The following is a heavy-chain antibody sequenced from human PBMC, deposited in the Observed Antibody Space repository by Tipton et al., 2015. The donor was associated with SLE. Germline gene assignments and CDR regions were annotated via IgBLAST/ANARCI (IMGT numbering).Heavy chain of an antibody. CDR2: IDHGGGT. V-gene: IGHV4-34*01. CDR3: ARGKNPLDSYYYDSSGRHSFDI. J-gene: IGHJ3*02. CDR1: GGSFSGYY. D-gene: IGHD3-22*01. Sequence: TLSLTCAVYGGSFSGYYWSWIRQPPGKGLEWIGEIDHGGGTNYNPSLKSRVTMSLDTSKIHFSLKLSSVTAADTAVYYCARGKNPLDSYYYDSSGRHSFDIWGQGTMVTVSS.